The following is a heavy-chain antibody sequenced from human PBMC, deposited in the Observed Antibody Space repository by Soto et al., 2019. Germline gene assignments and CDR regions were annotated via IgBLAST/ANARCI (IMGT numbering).Heavy chain of an antibody. CDR3: ATKSGRDCHSGGGCFSLDV. D-gene: IGHD2-15*01. Sequence: QVQLVQSGAEVKKPGSSLKVSCKVFGETLNSNPIGWVRQAPGQGLEWVGGIVPLSDRTNYAQELQGRVTVTADGSTSTVYMELSNLTSDDTAVYYCATKSGRDCHSGGGCFSLDVWGQGSLITVSS. CDR2: IVPLSDRT. CDR1: GETLNSNP. J-gene: IGHJ4*02. V-gene: IGHV1-69*01.